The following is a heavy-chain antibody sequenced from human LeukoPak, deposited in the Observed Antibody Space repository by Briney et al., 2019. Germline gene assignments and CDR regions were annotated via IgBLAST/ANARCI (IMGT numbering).Heavy chain of an antibody. CDR1: GGTFSSYA. V-gene: IGHV1-69*06. CDR3: ARDRRYYGSGSSFDY. Sequence: SVKVSCKASGGTFSSYAISWVRQAPGQGLEWMGGIIPIFGTANYAQKFQGRVTITADKSTSTAYMELSSLRSVDTAVYYCARDRRYYGSGSSFDYWGQGTLVTVSS. CDR2: IIPIFGTA. J-gene: IGHJ4*02. D-gene: IGHD3-10*01.